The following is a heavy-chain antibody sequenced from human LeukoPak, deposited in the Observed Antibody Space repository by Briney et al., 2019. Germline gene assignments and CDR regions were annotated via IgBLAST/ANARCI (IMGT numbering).Heavy chain of an antibody. CDR2: FSGSGGST. J-gene: IGHJ4*02. Sequence: GGSLRLSCAASGFTFRIYAMSWVRQAPGKGLEWFSAFSGSGGSTYYADSVKGRFTISRDNSKNTLYLQMNSLRADDTAVYYCAKGDSYCGGDCYPDWGQGTLVTVSS. D-gene: IGHD2-21*02. CDR1: GFTFRIYA. V-gene: IGHV3-23*01. CDR3: AKGDSYCGGDCYPD.